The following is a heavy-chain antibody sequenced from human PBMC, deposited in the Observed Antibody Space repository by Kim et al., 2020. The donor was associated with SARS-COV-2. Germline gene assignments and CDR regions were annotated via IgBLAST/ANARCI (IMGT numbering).Heavy chain of an antibody. CDR3: AKDVRITFGGVTTKGFDY. CDR1: GFTFDDYA. V-gene: IGHV3-9*01. D-gene: IGHD3-16*01. Sequence: GGSLRPSCAASGFTFDDYAMHWVRQAPGKGLEWVSGISWNSGSIGYADSVKGRFTISRDNAENSLYLQMNSLRAEDTALYYCAKDVRITFGGVTTKGFDYWGQGTLVTVSS. CDR2: ISWNSGSI. J-gene: IGHJ4*02.